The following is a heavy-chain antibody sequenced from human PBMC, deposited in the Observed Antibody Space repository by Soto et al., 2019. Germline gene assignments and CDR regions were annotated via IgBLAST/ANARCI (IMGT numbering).Heavy chain of an antibody. CDR1: GYTFTNYG. D-gene: IGHD6-19*01. CDR2: IVTYNGNT. Sequence: QVQLVQSGTEVKKPGASVKVSCKASGYTFTNYGITWVRQVPGQGLEWVGWIVTYNGNTNSAQKHEGRERMTTDTSTSTANMELRSLRSDDTAVYYCARGPQSTGWRGKWFDSWGQGTLVTVSS. V-gene: IGHV1-18*01. J-gene: IGHJ5*01. CDR3: ARGPQSTGWRGKWFDS.